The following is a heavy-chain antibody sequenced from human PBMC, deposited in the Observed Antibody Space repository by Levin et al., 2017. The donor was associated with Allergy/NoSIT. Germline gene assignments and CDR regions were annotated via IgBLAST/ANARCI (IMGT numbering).Heavy chain of an antibody. CDR1: GFTVSSNY. V-gene: IGHV3-66*01. J-gene: IGHJ1*01. D-gene: IGHD6-13*01. CDR3: AKDGYSSTWGAEYFQH. Sequence: LSLTCAASGFTVSSNYMSWVRQAPGKGLEWVSVIYSGGSTYYADSVKGRFTISRDNSKNTLYLQMNSLRAEDTAVYYCAKDGYSSTWGAEYFQHWGQGTLVTVSS. CDR2: IYSGGST.